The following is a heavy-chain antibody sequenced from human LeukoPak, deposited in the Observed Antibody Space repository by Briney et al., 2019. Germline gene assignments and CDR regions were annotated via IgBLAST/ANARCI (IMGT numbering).Heavy chain of an antibody. CDR3: AKGTYYYGSTESTGSWYFDL. V-gene: IGHV3-30*18. CDR2: ISYDGSNK. CDR1: GFTFSSYG. Sequence: PGRSLRLSCAAFGFTFSSYGMHWVRQAPGKGLEWVAVISYDGSNKYYADSVKGRFTISRDNSKNTLYLQMNSLRAEDTAVYYCAKGTYYYGSTESTGSWYFDLWGRGTLVTVSS. D-gene: IGHD3-10*01. J-gene: IGHJ2*01.